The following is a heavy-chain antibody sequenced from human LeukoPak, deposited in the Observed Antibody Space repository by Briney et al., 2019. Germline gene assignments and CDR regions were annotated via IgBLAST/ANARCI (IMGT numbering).Heavy chain of an antibody. CDR1: GFTFSSYG. Sequence: PGGSLRLSCAASGFTFSSYGMHWVRQAPGKGLEWVALISYDGSNKYYADSVKGRSTISRDNSKNTLYLQMNSLRAEDTAVYYCARDPTAYYDSSGYYLNTIDYWGQGTLVTVSS. J-gene: IGHJ4*02. V-gene: IGHV3-30*03. D-gene: IGHD3-22*01. CDR3: ARDPTAYYDSSGYYLNTIDY. CDR2: ISYDGSNK.